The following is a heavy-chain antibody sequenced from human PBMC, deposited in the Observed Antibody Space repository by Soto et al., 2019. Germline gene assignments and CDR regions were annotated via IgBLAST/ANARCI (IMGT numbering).Heavy chain of an antibody. CDR1: GFSVSSNY. D-gene: IGHD1-1*01. Sequence: PGGSLRLSCAASGFSVSSNYMSWVRQAPGKGLEWVSVIFSGGTTYYADSVKGRFTISRDNSKNTLFLQMNSPRPEDTAVYYCAKDRGVFNWATSYFDYWGQGALVTVSS. CDR2: IFSGGTT. V-gene: IGHV3-53*05. CDR3: AKDRGVFNWATSYFDY. J-gene: IGHJ4*02.